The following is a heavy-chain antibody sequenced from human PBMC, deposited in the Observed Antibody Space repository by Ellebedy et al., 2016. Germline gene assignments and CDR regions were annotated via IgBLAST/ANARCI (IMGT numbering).Heavy chain of an antibody. Sequence: GESLKISCATSGFTFSGSAMHWVRQASGKGLEWVGRIRSKANSYATAYAASVKGRFTISRDDSKNTAYLQMNSLKTEDTAVYYCTTVVPAANALFDIWGQGTMVTVSS. CDR1: GFTFSGSA. CDR3: TTVVPAANALFDI. D-gene: IGHD2-2*01. CDR2: IRSKANSYAT. V-gene: IGHV3-73*01. J-gene: IGHJ3*02.